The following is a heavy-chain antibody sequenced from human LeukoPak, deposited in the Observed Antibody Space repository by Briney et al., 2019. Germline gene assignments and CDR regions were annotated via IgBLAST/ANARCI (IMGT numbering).Heavy chain of an antibody. D-gene: IGHD6-19*01. J-gene: IGHJ4*02. V-gene: IGHV3-23*01. Sequence: PGGSLRLSCAASGFTFSSYAMSWVRQAPGKGLEWVSAISGSGGSTYYADSVKGRFTISRDNSKNTLYLQMNSLRAEDTAVYYCAKGRIREWLVRGYFDYWGQGTLVTVPS. CDR3: AKGRIREWLVRGYFDY. CDR1: GFTFSSYA. CDR2: ISGSGGST.